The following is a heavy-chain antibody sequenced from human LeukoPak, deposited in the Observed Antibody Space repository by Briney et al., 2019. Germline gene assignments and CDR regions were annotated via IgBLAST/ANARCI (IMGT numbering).Heavy chain of an antibody. Sequence: SVKVSCKASGGTFSSYAISWVRQAPGQGLEWMGRIIPIFGTANYAQKFQGRVTITTDESTSTAYMELSSLRAEDTAVYYCARDMYYYDSSGYYYFDYWGQGTLVTVSS. CDR3: ARDMYYYDSSGYYYFDY. D-gene: IGHD3-22*01. CDR1: GGTFSSYA. V-gene: IGHV1-69*05. CDR2: IIPIFGTA. J-gene: IGHJ4*02.